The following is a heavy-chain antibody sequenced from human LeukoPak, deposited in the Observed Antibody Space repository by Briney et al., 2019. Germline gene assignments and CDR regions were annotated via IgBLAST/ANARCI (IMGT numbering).Heavy chain of an antibody. D-gene: IGHD3-10*01. CDR3: ARSESGSYRPRFDY. Sequence: GASLKISCKGSGSSFTSYWIGWVRQMPGKGLGWMGIIYPGDSDTRYSPSFQGQVTISADKSISTAYLQWSSLKASDTAMYYCARSESGSYRPRFDYWGQGTLVTVSS. J-gene: IGHJ4*02. CDR1: GSSFTSYW. V-gene: IGHV5-51*01. CDR2: IYPGDSDT.